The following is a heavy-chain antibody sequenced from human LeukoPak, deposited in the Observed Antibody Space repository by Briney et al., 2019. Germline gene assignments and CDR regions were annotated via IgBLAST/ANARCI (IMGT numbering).Heavy chain of an antibody. V-gene: IGHV1-69*06. CDR3: ARSSIIAAAGPYYFDY. CDR1: GGTFSSYA. D-gene: IGHD6-13*01. Sequence: ASVKVSCKASGGTFSSYAISWVRQAPGQGLERMGGIIPIFGTANYAQKFQGRVTITADKSTSTAYMELSSLRSEDTAVYYCARSSIIAAAGPYYFDYWGQGTLDTVSS. J-gene: IGHJ4*02. CDR2: IIPIFGTA.